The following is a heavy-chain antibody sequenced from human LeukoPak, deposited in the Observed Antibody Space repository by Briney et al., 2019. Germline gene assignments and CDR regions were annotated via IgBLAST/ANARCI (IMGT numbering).Heavy chain of an antibody. D-gene: IGHD3-22*01. CDR2: IYPGDSDT. CDR1: GYSFTSYW. V-gene: IGHV5-51*01. CDR3: ASPQVYDSSGYYDY. J-gene: IGHJ4*02. Sequence: KHGESLKISCKGSGYSFTSYWIGWVRQMPGKGLEWMGIIYPGDSDTKYSPSFQGQVTISADKSINTAYLQWSSLKASDTAMYYCASPQVYDSSGYYDYWGQGTLVTVSS.